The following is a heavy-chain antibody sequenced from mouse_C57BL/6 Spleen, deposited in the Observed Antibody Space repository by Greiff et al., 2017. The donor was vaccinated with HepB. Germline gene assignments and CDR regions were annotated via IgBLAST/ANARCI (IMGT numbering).Heavy chain of an antibody. CDR1: GYTFTDYN. Sequence: EVKLMESGPELVKPGASVKMSCKASGYTFTDYNMHWVKQSHGKSLEWIGYINPNNGGTSYKQKFKSKATLTVNKSSSTAYMELRSLTSEDSAVYYWAKSIVDYDGYYAMDYWGQGTSVTVSS. D-gene: IGHD2-3*01. CDR2: INPNNGGT. CDR3: AKSIVDYDGYYAMDY. J-gene: IGHJ4*01. V-gene: IGHV1-22*01.